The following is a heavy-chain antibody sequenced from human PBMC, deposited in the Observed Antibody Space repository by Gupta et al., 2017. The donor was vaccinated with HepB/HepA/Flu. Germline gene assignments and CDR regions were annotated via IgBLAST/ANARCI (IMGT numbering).Heavy chain of an antibody. CDR3: ARYYFPAGWFDP. D-gene: IGHD2/OR15-2a*01. CDR1: GGSISSSSYY. J-gene: IGHJ5*02. V-gene: IGHV4-39*01. CDR2: IYYSGST. Sequence: QLQLQESCPGLVKPSEPLSLTCTVSGGSISSSSYYWGWIRQPPGKGLEWIGSIYYSGSTYYNPSLKSRVTISVNTTKNQFSLKLSCVTAADTAVYYCARYYFPAGWFDPWGQGTLVTVSS.